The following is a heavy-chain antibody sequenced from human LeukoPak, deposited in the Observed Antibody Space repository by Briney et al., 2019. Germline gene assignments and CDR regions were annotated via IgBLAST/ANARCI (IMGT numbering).Heavy chain of an antibody. D-gene: IGHD6-6*01. J-gene: IGHJ4*02. CDR3: ARGAYSSWY. V-gene: IGHV7-4-1*02. CDR2: INTNTGNP. CDR1: GYTFTSYD. Sequence: ASVKVSCQASGYTFTSYDINWVRQTPGQGLEWMGWINTNTGNPTYAQGFTGRFVFSLDTSVSTAYLQISSLKAEDTAVYYCARGAYSSWYWGQGTLVTVSS.